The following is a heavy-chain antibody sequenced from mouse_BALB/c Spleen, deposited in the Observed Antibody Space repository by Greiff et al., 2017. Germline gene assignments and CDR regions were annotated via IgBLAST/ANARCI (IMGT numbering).Heavy chain of an antibody. Sequence: EVKLMDSGGDLVKPGGSLKLSCAASGFTFSSYGMSWVRQTPDKRLEWVATISSGGSYTYYPDSVKGRFTISRDNAKNTLYLQMSSLKSEDTAMYYCARTTARCIDVWGAGTTVTVSA. CDR2: ISSGGSYT. CDR3: ARTTARCIDV. CDR1: GFTFSSYG. J-gene: IGHJ1*01. V-gene: IGHV5-6*01. D-gene: IGHD1-2*01.